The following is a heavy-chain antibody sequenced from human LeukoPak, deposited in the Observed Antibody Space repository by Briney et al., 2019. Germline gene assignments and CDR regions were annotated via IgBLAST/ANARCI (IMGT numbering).Heavy chain of an antibody. Sequence: SETLSLTCTVSGGSISSSSYHWGWIRQPPGKGLEWIGEINHSGSTNYNPSLKSRVTISVDTSKNQFSLKLSSVTAADTAVYYCAREHTGWFGELLFHYYFDYWGQGTLVTVSS. V-gene: IGHV4-39*07. CDR2: INHSGST. CDR1: GGSISSSSYH. J-gene: IGHJ4*02. CDR3: AREHTGWFGELLFHYYFDY. D-gene: IGHD3-10*01.